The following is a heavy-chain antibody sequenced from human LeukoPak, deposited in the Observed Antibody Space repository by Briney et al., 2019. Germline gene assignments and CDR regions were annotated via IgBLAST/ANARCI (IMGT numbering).Heavy chain of an antibody. D-gene: IGHD3-10*01. CDR3: AKDSATYGRFDY. CDR1: GFTFSNYG. CDR2: ISGSGEST. V-gene: IGHV3-23*01. J-gene: IGHJ4*02. Sequence: GGSLRLPCAASGFTFSNYGMSWVRQAPGRGLDWVSTISGSGESTYYADSVKGRFTISRDNSKNTVYLQLNSLRAEDTAVYFCAKDSATYGRFDYWGQGTLVTVSS.